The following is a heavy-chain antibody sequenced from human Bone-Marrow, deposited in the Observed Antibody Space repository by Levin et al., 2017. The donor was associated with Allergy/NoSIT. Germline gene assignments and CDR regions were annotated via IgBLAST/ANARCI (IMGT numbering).Heavy chain of an antibody. J-gene: IGHJ1*01. Sequence: GSLRLSCSVSGGSIANYYWSWIRQPPGKGLEWIGFIHHSGSTNYNPSPKSGVSMSIDMSKNQVSLMLTSVTTADTAVSYCVTFVGSGWYFFQHWGQGTLVSVSS. CDR3: VTFVGSGWYFFQH. D-gene: IGHD6-19*01. CDR2: IHHSGST. CDR1: GGSIANYY. V-gene: IGHV4-59*01.